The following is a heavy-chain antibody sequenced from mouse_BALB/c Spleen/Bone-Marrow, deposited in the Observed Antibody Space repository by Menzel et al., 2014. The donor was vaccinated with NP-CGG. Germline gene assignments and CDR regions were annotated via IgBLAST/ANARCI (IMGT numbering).Heavy chain of an antibody. V-gene: IGHV14-3*02. CDR3: AGYYYGTLLDY. D-gene: IGHD1-1*01. CDR2: IDPANGNT. CDR1: GFNIKDTY. Sequence: VQLQQPGAELVKSGASVKLSSTASGFNIKDTYMHWVKQRPEQGLEWIGRIDPANGNTKYDPKFQGKATITADTSSNTAYLQLSSLTSEDTAVYYCAGYYYGTLLDYWGQGTTLTVSS. J-gene: IGHJ2*01.